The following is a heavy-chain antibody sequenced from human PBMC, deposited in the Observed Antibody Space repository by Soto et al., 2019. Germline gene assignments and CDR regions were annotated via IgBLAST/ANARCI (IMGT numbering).Heavy chain of an antibody. CDR3: ARDPSAYDLPAY. CDR1: GGTFSSYT. J-gene: IGHJ4*02. D-gene: IGHD5-12*01. V-gene: IGHV1-69*08. CDR2: IIPILGIV. Sequence: QVQLVQSGAEVKKPGSSGKVSCNASGGTFSSYTISWVRQSPGQGLEWMGRIIPILGIVNYAQRFQFRVTITADKSTSTAYMELSSLRSEDTAVYYCARDPSAYDLPAYWGQGTLVTVSS.